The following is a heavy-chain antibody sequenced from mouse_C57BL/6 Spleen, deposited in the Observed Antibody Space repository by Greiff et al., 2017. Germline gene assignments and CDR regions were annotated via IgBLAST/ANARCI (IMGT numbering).Heavy chain of an antibody. Sequence: VKLVESGAELVKPGASVKMSCKASGYTFTTYPIEWMKQNHGKSLEWIGNFHPYNDDTKYNEKFKGKATLTVEKSSSTVYLELSRLTSDDSAVYYCARGDYDYDDGYYFDYGGQGTTLTVSS. CDR2: FHPYNDDT. CDR3: ARGDYDYDDGYYFDY. V-gene: IGHV1-47*01. CDR1: GYTFTTYP. D-gene: IGHD2-4*01. J-gene: IGHJ2*01.